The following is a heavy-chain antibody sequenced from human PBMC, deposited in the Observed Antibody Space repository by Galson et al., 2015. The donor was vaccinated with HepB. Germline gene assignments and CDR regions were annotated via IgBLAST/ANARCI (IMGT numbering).Heavy chain of an antibody. CDR2: IIPIFGTA. Sequence: SVKVSCKASGGTFSSYAISWVRQAPGQGLEWMGGIIPIFGTANYAQKFQGRVTITADESTSTAYMELSSLRSEDTAVYYCARDGGSYPYYFDYWGQGTLVTVSS. V-gene: IGHV1-69*13. CDR1: GGTFSSYA. J-gene: IGHJ4*02. CDR3: ARDGGSYPYYFDY. D-gene: IGHD1-26*01.